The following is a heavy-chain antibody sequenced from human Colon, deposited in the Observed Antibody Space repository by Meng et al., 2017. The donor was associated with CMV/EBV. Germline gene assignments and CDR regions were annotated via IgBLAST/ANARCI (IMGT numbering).Heavy chain of an antibody. J-gene: IGHJ4*02. CDR2: TNYRSKWNN. D-gene: IGHD1-1*01. Sequence: AISGESVSSNSASWHWIRQSPSRGLEWLGKTNYRSKWNNDYAVSVKSRITINPDTSKNQFSLQLNSVTPEDTAVYYCVRNNWNDPPYWGQGTPVTVSS. CDR3: VRNNWNDPPY. CDR1: GESVSSNSAS. V-gene: IGHV6-1*01.